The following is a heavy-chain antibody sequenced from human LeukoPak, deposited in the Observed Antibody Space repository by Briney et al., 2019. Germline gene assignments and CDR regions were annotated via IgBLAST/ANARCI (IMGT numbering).Heavy chain of an antibody. CDR3: ARATMGMIVSRYYFDY. J-gene: IGHJ4*02. V-gene: IGHV1-18*01. Sequence: ASVKVSCKASGYTFTSYGISWVRQAPGQGLEWMGWISAYNGNTNYAQKLQGRVTITTDESTSTAYMELSSLRSEDTAVYYCARATMGMIVSRYYFDYWGQGTLVTVSS. CDR1: GYTFTSYG. CDR2: ISAYNGNT. D-gene: IGHD3-22*01.